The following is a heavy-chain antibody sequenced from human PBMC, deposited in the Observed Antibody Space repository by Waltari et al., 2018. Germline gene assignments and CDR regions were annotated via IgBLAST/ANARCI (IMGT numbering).Heavy chain of an antibody. CDR1: GGSFSGYY. V-gene: IGHV4-34*01. Sequence: QVQLQQWGAGLLKPSETLSLTCAVYGGSFSGYYWSWIRQPPGKGLEWIGKINHSGTTNYTPSLKSRVTISVDPSKTQFSLKLSSVTAADTAVYYCARIRTRYQLLRGYFDLWGRGTLVTVSS. J-gene: IGHJ2*01. D-gene: IGHD2-2*01. CDR2: INHSGTT. CDR3: ARIRTRYQLLRGYFDL.